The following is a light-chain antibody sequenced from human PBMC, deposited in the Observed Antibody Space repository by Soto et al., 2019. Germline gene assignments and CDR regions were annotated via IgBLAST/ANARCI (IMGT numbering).Light chain of an antibody. V-gene: IGKV3-11*01. J-gene: IGKJ4*01. CDR1: QSLSTY. CDR3: QHRDSWPLT. Sequence: EIVLTQSPATLSLSPGERATLSCRASQSLSTYLAWYQQKPGQAPRLLIYDASNRATGIPARFSGSGSGTDFTLTISSLEPEDFAGYYCQHRDSWPLTFGGGTKVEIK. CDR2: DAS.